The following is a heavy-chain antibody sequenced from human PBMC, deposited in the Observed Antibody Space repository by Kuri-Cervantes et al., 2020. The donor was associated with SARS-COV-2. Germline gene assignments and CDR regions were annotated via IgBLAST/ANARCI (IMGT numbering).Heavy chain of an antibody. Sequence: GGSLRLSCKGSGYSFTSYWIGWVRQMPGKGLEWIGIIYPGDSDTRYSPSFQGQVTISADKSISTAYLKWSSLKASDTAMYYCARPELGNSRGWYFVLWGRGTLVTVSS. J-gene: IGHJ2*01. CDR2: IYPGDSDT. CDR1: GYSFTSYW. CDR3: ARPELGNSRGWYFVL. V-gene: IGHV5-51*01. D-gene: IGHD7-27*01.